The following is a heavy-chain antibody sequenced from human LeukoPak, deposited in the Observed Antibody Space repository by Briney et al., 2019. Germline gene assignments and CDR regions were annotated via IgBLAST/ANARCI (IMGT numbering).Heavy chain of an antibody. CDR3: ATVRATMVRGVIITAFDI. CDR1: GYTLTELS. V-gene: IGHV1-24*01. J-gene: IGHJ3*02. Sequence: ASVKVSCKVSGYTLTELSMHWVRQAPGKGLEWMGGFDPEDGETIYAQKFQGRVTMTEDASTDTAYMELSSLRSEDTAVYYCATVRATMVRGVIITAFDIWGQGTMDTVSS. D-gene: IGHD3-10*01. CDR2: FDPEDGET.